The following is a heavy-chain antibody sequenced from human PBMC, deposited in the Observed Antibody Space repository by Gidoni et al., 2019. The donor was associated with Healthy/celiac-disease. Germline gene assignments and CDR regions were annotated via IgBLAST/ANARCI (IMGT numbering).Heavy chain of an antibody. J-gene: IGHJ6*02. CDR2: ISSNGGST. Sequence: EVQLVESGGGLVQPGGSLRLSCSASGFTFSSYAMHWVRQAPGKGLEYVSAISSNGGSTYYADSVKGRFTISRDNSKNTLYLQMSSLRAEDTAGYYCVSGGGIVVKLGYYYGMDVWGQGTTVTVSS. D-gene: IGHD3-22*01. CDR3: VSGGGIVVKLGYYYGMDV. CDR1: GFTFSSYA. V-gene: IGHV3-64D*06.